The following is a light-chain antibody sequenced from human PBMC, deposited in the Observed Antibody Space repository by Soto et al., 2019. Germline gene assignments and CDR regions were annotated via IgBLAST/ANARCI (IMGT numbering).Light chain of an antibody. Sequence: EIVLTQSPGTLSLSPGESATLSCRASQSLSSSYLAWYQQKPGQAPRLLIYGASGRATGIPGRFSGSGSGAYFPLTISSPEPEDFEFYPCHQYGTSPELSFGGGTKVE. CDR1: QSLSSSY. CDR3: HQYGTSPELS. V-gene: IGKV3-20*01. J-gene: IGKJ4*01. CDR2: GAS.